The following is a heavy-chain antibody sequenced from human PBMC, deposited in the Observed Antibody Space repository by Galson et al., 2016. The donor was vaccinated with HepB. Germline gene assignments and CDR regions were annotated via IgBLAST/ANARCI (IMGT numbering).Heavy chain of an antibody. CDR3: AGKSGKTWLDFSHYYMDV. V-gene: IGHV3-53*01. Sequence: SLRLSCAASGFMVSSTYVSWVRQAPGKGLEWVSVIYSSGNTYYADSVKGRFTISRDNSKNTLGLQMNSLRAEDTAVYYCAGKSGKTWLDFSHYYMDVWGKGTTVTVSS. J-gene: IGHJ6*03. CDR1: GFMVSSTY. CDR2: IYSSGNT. D-gene: IGHD3-22*01.